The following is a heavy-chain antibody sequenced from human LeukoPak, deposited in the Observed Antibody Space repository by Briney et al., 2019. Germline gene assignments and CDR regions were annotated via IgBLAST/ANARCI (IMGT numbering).Heavy chain of an antibody. CDR3: ARGLYYGSGSYYRPYYFDY. CDR2: ISYDGSNK. CDR1: GFTFSSYA. V-gene: IGHV3-30*14. Sequence: GGSLRLSCAASGFTFSSYAMHWVRQAPGKGLEWVAVISYDGSNKYYADSVKGRFTISRDNSKNTLYLQMNSLRAEDTAVYYCARGLYYGSGSYYRPYYFDYWGQGTLVTVSS. D-gene: IGHD3-10*01. J-gene: IGHJ4*02.